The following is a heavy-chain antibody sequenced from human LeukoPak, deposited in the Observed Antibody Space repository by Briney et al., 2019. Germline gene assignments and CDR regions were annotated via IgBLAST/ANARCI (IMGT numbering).Heavy chain of an antibody. J-gene: IGHJ4*02. Sequence: PGGSLRLSCAVSGFTLSDFWMHWVRQAPGKGLVWVSRINSDGSDTNYADSVQGRFTVSRDNAKSTVYLQMNSLRAEDTGVYYCARGFRDYWGQGTLVTVSS. CDR3: ARGFRDY. CDR2: INSDGSDT. CDR1: GFTLSDFW. V-gene: IGHV3-74*01.